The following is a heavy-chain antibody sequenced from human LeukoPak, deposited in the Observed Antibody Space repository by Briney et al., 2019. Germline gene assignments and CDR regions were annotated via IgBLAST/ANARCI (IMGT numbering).Heavy chain of an antibody. V-gene: IGHV3-30*02. CDR1: GFTFNSYN. J-gene: IGHJ2*01. CDR3: ALSIRRSRYFDL. Sequence: GGSLRLSCATSGFTFNSYNMYWVRQPPGKGLEWVSFIQYDGSHEYYADSVKGRFTISRDNSKNTLYLQVSRMKPEDTAIYYCALSIRRSRYFDLWGRGTLVTVSS. CDR2: IQYDGSHE.